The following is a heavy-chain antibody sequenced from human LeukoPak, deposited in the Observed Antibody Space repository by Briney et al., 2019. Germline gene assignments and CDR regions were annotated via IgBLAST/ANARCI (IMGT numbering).Heavy chain of an antibody. CDR2: IYHSGST. J-gene: IGHJ6*03. CDR3: ARAGIGIRYYMDV. CDR1: GYSISSGYY. V-gene: IGHV4-38-2*01. D-gene: IGHD3-10*01. Sequence: SETLSLTCAVSGYSISSGYYWGWIRQPPGNGLEWIGNIYHSGSTYYNPSLRSRVTISVDTSKNQFSLKLSSVTAADTAVYYCARAGIGIRYYMDVWGKGTTVTVSS.